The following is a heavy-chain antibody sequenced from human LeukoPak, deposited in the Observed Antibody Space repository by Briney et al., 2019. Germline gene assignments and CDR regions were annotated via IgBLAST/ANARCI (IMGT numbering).Heavy chain of an antibody. J-gene: IGHJ4*02. V-gene: IGHV3-74*01. CDR2: INSGGRTT. Sequence: GGSLTLSCAASGFSFSTYWMHWVRQAPGQGLVWVSRINSGGRTTTYAVSVKGRFTISRDNAKNRLYLQMNSLRAEDTALYYGASTTNWAAATGYYFDYWGQGTLVTVSS. D-gene: IGHD6-13*01. CDR3: ASTTNWAAATGYYFDY. CDR1: GFSFSTYW.